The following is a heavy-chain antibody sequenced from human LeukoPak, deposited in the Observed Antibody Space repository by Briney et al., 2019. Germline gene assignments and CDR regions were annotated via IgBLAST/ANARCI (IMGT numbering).Heavy chain of an antibody. CDR2: TSGSGGST. Sequence: PGGSLRLSCAASGFTFTSYAMSWVRQAPGKGLGWVSATSGSGGSTYYADSVKGRFTISRDNSKNTLYLQMNSLRAEDTAVYYCAKETGYSSGWRDYFDYWGQGTLVTVSS. D-gene: IGHD6-19*01. J-gene: IGHJ4*02. CDR1: GFTFTSYA. CDR3: AKETGYSSGWRDYFDY. V-gene: IGHV3-23*01.